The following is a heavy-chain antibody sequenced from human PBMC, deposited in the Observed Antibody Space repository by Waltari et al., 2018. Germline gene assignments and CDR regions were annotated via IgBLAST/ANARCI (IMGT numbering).Heavy chain of an antibody. CDR3: ARVFTGYCTNGVCSRDYYFDY. CDR2: IYYSGST. D-gene: IGHD2-8*01. Sequence: QVQLQESGPGLVKPSQTLSLTCTVSGGSISSGGYYWSWIRQHPGKGLEWIGYIYYSGSTYYNPSLKSRVTISVDTSKNQFSLKLSSVTAADTAVYYCARVFTGYCTNGVCSRDYYFDYWGQGTLVTVSS. J-gene: IGHJ4*02. V-gene: IGHV4-31*03. CDR1: GGSISSGGYY.